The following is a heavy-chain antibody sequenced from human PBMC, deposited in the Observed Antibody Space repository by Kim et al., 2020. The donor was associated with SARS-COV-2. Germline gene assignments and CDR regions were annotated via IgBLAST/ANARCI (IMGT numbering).Heavy chain of an antibody. D-gene: IGHD1-26*01. CDR1: GGSFSGYY. J-gene: IGHJ6*02. V-gene: IGHV4-34*01. Sequence: SETLSLTCAVYGGSFSGYYWSWIRQPPGKGLEWIGEINHSGSTNYNPSLKSRVTISVDTSKNQFSLKLSSVTAADTAVYYCASPRVGATPRGNYGMDVWGQGTTVTVSS. CDR3: ASPRVGATPRGNYGMDV. CDR2: INHSGST.